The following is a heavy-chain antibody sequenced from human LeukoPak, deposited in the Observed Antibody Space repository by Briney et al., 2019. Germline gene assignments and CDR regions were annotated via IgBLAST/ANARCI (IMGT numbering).Heavy chain of an antibody. CDR2: IYYSGST. CDR3: ASLAAAGNGGEYFQH. V-gene: IGHV4-59*08. J-gene: IGHJ1*01. Sequence: GSLRLSCAASGFTFSGYDMNWVRQAPGKGLEWIGYIYYSGSTNYNPFLKSRVTISVDTSKNQFSLKLSSVTAADTAVYYCASLAAAGNGGEYFQHWGQGTLVTVSS. D-gene: IGHD6-13*01. CDR1: GFTFSGYD.